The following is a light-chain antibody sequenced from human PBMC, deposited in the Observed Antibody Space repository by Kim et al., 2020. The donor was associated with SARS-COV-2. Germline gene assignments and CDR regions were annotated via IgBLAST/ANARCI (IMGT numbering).Light chain of an antibody. J-gene: IGKJ2*01. CDR3: QQYDNWLYT. Sequence: SVSPGERVTLSCRASQSINTNLAWYQHKPGQAPRLLIYAASTRATGVATRFSGSGSGTEFTLTISSLQSEDFAVYYCQQYDNWLYTFGQGTKLEI. CDR2: AAS. CDR1: QSINTN. V-gene: IGKV3-15*01.